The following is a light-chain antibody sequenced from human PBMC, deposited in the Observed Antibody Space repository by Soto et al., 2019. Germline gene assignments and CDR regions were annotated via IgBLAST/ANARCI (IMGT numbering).Light chain of an antibody. CDR3: QQYSNWPPET. V-gene: IGKV3-15*01. J-gene: IGKJ1*01. Sequence: EIVMTQSPATLSVSPGERATLSCRASQSVSSNLAWYQQKPGQAPRLLIYGASTRATGIPARFSGSGSGTEFTLTIGSRQSEDFAVYYCQQYSNWPPETFGQGTKVEIK. CDR1: QSVSSN. CDR2: GAS.